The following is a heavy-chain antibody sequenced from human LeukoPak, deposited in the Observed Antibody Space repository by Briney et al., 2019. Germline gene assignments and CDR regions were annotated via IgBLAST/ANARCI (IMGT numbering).Heavy chain of an antibody. V-gene: IGHV5-51*01. Sequence: ESLKISCKGSGYTFTNYWIGWVRQMPGKGLEFMGIIYPGDSDTRYSPSFQGQVTISVDKSINTAYLQWSSLKASDSAMYYCARAGYSNRWDGVDYWGQGTLVTVSS. D-gene: IGHD2/OR15-2a*01. CDR3: ARAGYSNRWDGVDY. CDR1: GYTFTNYW. CDR2: IYPGDSDT. J-gene: IGHJ4*02.